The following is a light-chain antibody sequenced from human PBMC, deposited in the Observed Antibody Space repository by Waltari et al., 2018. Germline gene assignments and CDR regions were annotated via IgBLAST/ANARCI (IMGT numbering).Light chain of an antibody. Sequence: QSALTQPRSVSGSPGQSVAISCTGTSSDVGGYNYVSWYQQYPGTAPKIIIYDVTKRPSGVPDRFSGSKSGNTASLTISGLQAEDEADYYCCSYAGTYTPLFGGGTKLTVL. CDR3: CSYAGTYTPL. V-gene: IGLV2-11*01. J-gene: IGLJ2*01. CDR1: SSDVGGYNY. CDR2: DVT.